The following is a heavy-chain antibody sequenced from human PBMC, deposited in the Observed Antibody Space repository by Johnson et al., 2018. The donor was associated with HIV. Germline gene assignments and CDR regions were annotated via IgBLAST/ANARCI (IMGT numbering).Heavy chain of an antibody. CDR2: IGYSASDT. V-gene: IGHV3-23*04. J-gene: IGHJ3*02. CDR1: GFTFSNYA. Sequence: VLLVESGGGLVQPGGSLRLSCVASGFTFSNYAMNWVRQAPGKGLEWVSSIGYSASDTYYADSVKGRFTISRDNSNNRLYLQMNSLRAEDTALYYCARDGPYSGYDENAFDIWGQGTMVTVSS. CDR3: ARDGPYSGYDENAFDI. D-gene: IGHD5-12*01.